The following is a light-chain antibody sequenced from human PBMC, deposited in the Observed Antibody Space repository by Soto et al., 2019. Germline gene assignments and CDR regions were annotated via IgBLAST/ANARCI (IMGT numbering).Light chain of an antibody. CDR2: EDK. V-gene: IGLV6-57*01. Sequence: NFMLTQPHSVSESPGKTVTISCTRSSGRIASNYVQWYQQRPGSSPTIVIYEDKQRPSGVPDRFSGSIDSSSNSASLTISGLKPEDEADYYCQSYDRSNWVFGGGTKVTVL. J-gene: IGLJ3*02. CDR1: SGRIASNY. CDR3: QSYDRSNWV.